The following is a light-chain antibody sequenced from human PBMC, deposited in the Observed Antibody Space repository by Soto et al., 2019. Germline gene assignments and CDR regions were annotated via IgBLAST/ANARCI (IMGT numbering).Light chain of an antibody. CDR2: GAS. Sequence: EIVMTQSPATLSVSPGERATLSCRASQSVSSNLAWYQQKPGQAPGLLIYGASIRATGIPARFSGSGSGTEFTLTISSLQSEDFAVYYCQQYNNWPGFGGGTKVEIK. CDR1: QSVSSN. V-gene: IGKV3D-15*01. J-gene: IGKJ4*01. CDR3: QQYNNWPG.